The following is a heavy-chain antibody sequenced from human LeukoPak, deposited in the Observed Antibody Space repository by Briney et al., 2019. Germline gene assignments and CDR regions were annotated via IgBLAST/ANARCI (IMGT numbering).Heavy chain of an antibody. J-gene: IGHJ4*02. CDR1: GGSIYSTSFY. CDR2: MYYDGST. V-gene: IGHV4-39*02. Sequence: PSETLSLTCTVSGGSIYSTSFYWGWIRQPPGKGLEWIGSMYYDGSTYYNPSLKSRVTISVDTSKNHFSLKLTSVTAADTAVSFCARRSDSGSDDGEDYFDYWGQGTPVTVSS. CDR3: ARRSDSGSDDGEDYFDY. D-gene: IGHD1-26*01.